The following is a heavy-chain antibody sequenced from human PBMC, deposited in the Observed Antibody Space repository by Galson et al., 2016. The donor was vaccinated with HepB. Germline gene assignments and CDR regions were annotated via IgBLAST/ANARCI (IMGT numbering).Heavy chain of an antibody. CDR1: GFIFSGYA. J-gene: IGHJ5*01. CDR3: AKDPGDWRGYFDS. D-gene: IGHD6-13*01. V-gene: IGHV3-23*01. CDR2: IISRGRGSST. Sequence: SLRLSCAASGFIFSGYAMTWVRQAPGKRLEWVSTIISRGRGSSTYYADSIKGRFTISRDDAKDRLYLQMNSLTTEDTAVYYCAKDPGDWRGYFDSWGQGTLVTVSS.